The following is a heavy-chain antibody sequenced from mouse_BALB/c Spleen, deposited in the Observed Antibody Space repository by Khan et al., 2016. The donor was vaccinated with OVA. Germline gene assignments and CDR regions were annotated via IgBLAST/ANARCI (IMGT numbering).Heavy chain of an antibody. D-gene: IGHD2-13*01. CDR2: ISDGGNYI. V-gene: IGHV5-4*02. J-gene: IGHJ3*01. Sequence: EVELVESGGGLVKPGGSLKLSCAASGFTFSDYYMYWVRQTPEKRLEWVATISDGGNYIYYPDNVKGRFIISRDDVKNSLYLQMTSLKSEDTAMYYCARGFYGDPFAYWGQGTLVSVSA. CDR1: GFTFSDYY. CDR3: ARGFYGDPFAY.